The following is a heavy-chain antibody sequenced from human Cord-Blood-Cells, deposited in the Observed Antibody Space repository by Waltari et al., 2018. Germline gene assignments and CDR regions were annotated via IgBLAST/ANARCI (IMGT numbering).Heavy chain of an antibody. CDR1: GGSISSSSYY. CDR2: FYYSGST. D-gene: IGHD3-16*02. CDR3: ARLATFGGVIVDY. J-gene: IGHJ4*02. Sequence: QLQLQESGPGLVKPSETLSLTSTVSGGSISSSSYYWGWIRQPPGKGLEWIGSFYYSGSTNNSPSLRSRVTISVDASKNQFSLKLSSVTAADTAVYYCARLATFGGVIVDYWGQGTLVTVSS. V-gene: IGHV4-39*01.